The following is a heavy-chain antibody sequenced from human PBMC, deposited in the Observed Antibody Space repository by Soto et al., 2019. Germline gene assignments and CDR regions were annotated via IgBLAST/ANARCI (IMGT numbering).Heavy chain of an antibody. CDR3: ARDGFGGAAYRGLLYY. J-gene: IGHJ4*02. CDR2: IRFDGTDE. D-gene: IGHD3-16*01. CDR1: KSIFTGYG. Sequence: SGGSLRLSCAASKSIFTGYGMHWVRQTPGKGLEWVAVIRFDGTDEHYADSVKGRFTISRDNSKNMLYLQMNSLRVEDTALYYCARDGFGGAAYRGLLYYRGQGTLVPVSA. V-gene: IGHV3-33*01.